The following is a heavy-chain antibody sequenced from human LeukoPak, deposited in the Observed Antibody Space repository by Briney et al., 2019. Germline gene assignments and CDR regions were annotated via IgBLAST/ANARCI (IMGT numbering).Heavy chain of an antibody. Sequence: PSETLSLTCTVSGGSISSSSYYWGCIRQPPGKGLEWIGNIYYSGSTYYSPSLRSRLTISLNTSKNQFSLTLSSVTAADTAVYYCARLQYYYDSNGYYSLYYFDYWGQGTVVTVSS. CDR2: IYYSGST. D-gene: IGHD3-22*01. J-gene: IGHJ4*02. CDR3: ARLQYYYDSNGYYSLYYFDY. CDR1: GGSISSSSYY. V-gene: IGHV4-39*01.